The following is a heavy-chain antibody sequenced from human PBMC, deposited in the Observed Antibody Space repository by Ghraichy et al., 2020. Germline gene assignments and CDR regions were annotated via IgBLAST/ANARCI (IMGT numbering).Heavy chain of an antibody. D-gene: IGHD3-3*01. CDR3: ARQHGDDFWSGYYRSFGMDV. J-gene: IGHJ6*02. CDR1: GGSISSSSYY. CDR2: IYYSGST. V-gene: IGHV4-39*01. Sequence: ETLSLTCTVSGGSISSSSYYWGWIRQPPGKGLEWIGSIYYSGSTYYNPSLKSRVTISVDTSKNQFSLKLSSVTAADTAVYYCARQHGDDFWSGYYRSFGMDVWGQGTTVTVSS.